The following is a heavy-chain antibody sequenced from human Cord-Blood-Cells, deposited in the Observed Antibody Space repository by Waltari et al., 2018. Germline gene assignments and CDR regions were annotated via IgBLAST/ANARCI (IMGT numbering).Heavy chain of an antibody. V-gene: IGHV4-39*01. CDR1: GGSIRSSSYY. Sequence: QLQLQESGPGLVKPSETLSLTCTVSGGSIRSSSYYWGWIRQPPGKGLEWIGSIYYSGSTYYNPSLKSRVTISVDTSKNQFSLKLSSVTAADTAVYYCARRVIAAAGDAFDIWGQGTMVTVSS. CDR3: ARRVIAAAGDAFDI. J-gene: IGHJ3*02. D-gene: IGHD6-13*01. CDR2: IYYSGST.